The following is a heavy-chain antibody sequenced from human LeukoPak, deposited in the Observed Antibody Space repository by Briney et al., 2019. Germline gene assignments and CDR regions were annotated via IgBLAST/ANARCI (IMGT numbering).Heavy chain of an antibody. CDR3: ARGSNFWYGVFRGHNWFDP. Sequence: KPSETLSLTCTVSGGSISSSSYYWGWIRQPPGKGLEWIGSIYYSGSTYYNPSLKSRVTISADTSKNQFSLKLSSVTAADTAVYYCARGSNFWYGVFRGHNWFDPWGQGTLVTVSS. CDR1: GGSISSSSYY. J-gene: IGHJ5*02. V-gene: IGHV4-39*07. CDR2: IYYSGST. D-gene: IGHD3-10*01.